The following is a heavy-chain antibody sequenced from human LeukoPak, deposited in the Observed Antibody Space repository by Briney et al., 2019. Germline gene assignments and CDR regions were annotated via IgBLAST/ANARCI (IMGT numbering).Heavy chain of an antibody. CDR3: AREGVDIVLIFG. CDR1: GFTFSSYE. D-gene: IGHD2-8*01. Sequence: GGSLRLSCAASGFTFSSYEMNWVRQAPGKGLEWVSYISSSGNTIYYADSVKGRFTISRDNAKNSLYLQMNSLRAEDTAVHYCAREGVDIVLIFGWGQGTLVTVSS. J-gene: IGHJ4*02. CDR2: ISSSGNTI. V-gene: IGHV3-48*03.